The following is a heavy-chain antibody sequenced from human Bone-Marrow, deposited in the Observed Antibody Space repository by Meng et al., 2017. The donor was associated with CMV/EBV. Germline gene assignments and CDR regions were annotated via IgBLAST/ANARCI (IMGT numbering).Heavy chain of an antibody. CDR1: GESFSGYY. J-gene: IGHJ6*01. CDR3: ARGHCRSTSCYTSYYYGMDV. V-gene: IGHV4-34*01. CDR2: INHSGST. D-gene: IGHD2-2*02. Sequence: SETLSLTCAVYGESFSGYYWRWIRQPPGKGLEWIGEINHSGSTNYSPSLKSRVTISVDTSKNQFSLKLTSVTAADTAVYYCARGHCRSTSCYTSYYYGMDVWGQGTTVTGSS.